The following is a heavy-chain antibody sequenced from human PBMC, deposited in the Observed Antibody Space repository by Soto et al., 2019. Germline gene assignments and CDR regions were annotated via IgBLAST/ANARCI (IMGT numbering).Heavy chain of an antibody. D-gene: IGHD3-22*01. CDR3: AKDRPYYDSSGYYQFDY. Sequence: PGGSLRLSCAASGFTFSSYGMHWVRQAPGKGLEWVAVISYDGSNKYYADSVKGRFTISRDNSKNTLYLQMNSLRAEDTAVYYCAKDRPYYDSSGYYQFDYWGQGTLVTVSS. V-gene: IGHV3-30*18. CDR2: ISYDGSNK. J-gene: IGHJ4*02. CDR1: GFTFSSYG.